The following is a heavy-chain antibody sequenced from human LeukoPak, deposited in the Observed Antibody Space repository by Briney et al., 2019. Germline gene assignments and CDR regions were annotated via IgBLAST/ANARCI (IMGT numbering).Heavy chain of an antibody. CDR1: GFTFSTYT. CDR3: ARVDRGYYFDY. Sequence: GGSLRLSCAASGFTFSTYTMTWVRQAPGKGLEWVSSISGGGGSTYYADSVKGRFTISRDNSKNTLYLQMNSLRAEDTAVYYCARVDRGYYFDYWGQGTLVTVSS. J-gene: IGHJ4*02. D-gene: IGHD3-9*01. CDR2: ISGGGGST. V-gene: IGHV3-23*01.